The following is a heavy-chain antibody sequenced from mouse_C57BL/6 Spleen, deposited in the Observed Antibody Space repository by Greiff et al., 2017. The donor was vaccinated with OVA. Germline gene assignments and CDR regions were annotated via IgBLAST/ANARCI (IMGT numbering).Heavy chain of an antibody. Sequence: QVQLQQSGAELAKPGASVKLSCKASGYTFTSYWMHWVKQRPGQGLEWIGYINPSSGCTKSNQTFKDKATLTGDNSSSTAYMQLIRLTYEDSAVYYCARSRSDYDGAWFAYWGQGTLVTVSA. J-gene: IGHJ3*01. CDR2: INPSSGCT. CDR1: GYTFTSYW. CDR3: ARSRSDYDGAWFAY. V-gene: IGHV1-7*01. D-gene: IGHD2-4*01.